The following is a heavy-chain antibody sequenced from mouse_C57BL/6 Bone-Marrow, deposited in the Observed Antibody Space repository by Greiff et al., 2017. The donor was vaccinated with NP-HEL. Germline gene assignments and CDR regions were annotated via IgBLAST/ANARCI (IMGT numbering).Heavy chain of an antibody. D-gene: IGHD1-2*01. CDR3: ARYGRPSRYFDF. Sequence: DVKLVESGGGFVQPGGSLSLSCAASGFTFTDYYMSWVRQPPGKALEWLGFISNNANGYTTEYSASVNGRFTISRDNSQSILYHQMSALRAEDSATYYCARYGRPSRYFDFWGTGTTVTVSS. CDR1: GFTFTDYY. V-gene: IGHV7-3*01. J-gene: IGHJ1*03. CDR2: ISNNANGYTT.